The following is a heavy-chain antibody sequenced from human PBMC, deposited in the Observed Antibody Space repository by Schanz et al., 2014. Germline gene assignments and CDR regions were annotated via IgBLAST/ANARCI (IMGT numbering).Heavy chain of an antibody. Sequence: QVQLVQSGADVKKPGSSVKVSCKASGYTFTSYGINWVRQAPGQGLEWMGWMNPDSGNTGYAQKFQGRVTMTRNTSISTAYMELRSLRSDDTAVYYCARDRRRYCSTASCLHDNWFDPWGQGTLVIVSS. CDR3: ARDRRRYCSTASCLHDNWFDP. CDR2: MNPDSGNT. J-gene: IGHJ5*02. V-gene: IGHV1-8*01. CDR1: GYTFTSYG. D-gene: IGHD2-2*01.